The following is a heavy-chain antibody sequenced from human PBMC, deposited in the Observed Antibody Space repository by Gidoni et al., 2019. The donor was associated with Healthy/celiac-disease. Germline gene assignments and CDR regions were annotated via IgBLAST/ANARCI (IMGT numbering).Heavy chain of an antibody. V-gene: IGHV3-9*01. CDR1: GSPFDDYA. CDR3: AKDMGGDYDFNLDY. CDR2: ISWNSGSI. D-gene: IGHD5-12*01. J-gene: IGHJ4*02. Sequence: EVQLVESGGGLVQPGRSLSLSCAHSGSPFDDYAMPWVRQAPGKGLEWVSGISWNSGSIGYADSVKGRFTISRDNAKNSLYLQMNSLRAEDTALYYCAKDMGGDYDFNLDYWGQGTLVTVSS.